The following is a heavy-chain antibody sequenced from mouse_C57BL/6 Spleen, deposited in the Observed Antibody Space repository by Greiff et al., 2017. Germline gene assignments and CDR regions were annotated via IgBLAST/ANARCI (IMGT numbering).Heavy chain of an antibody. CDR3: VRGVVATNYYAMDY. CDR1: GFTFNTYA. Sequence: EVMLVESGGGLVQPKGSLKLSCAASGFTFNTYAMHWVRQAPGKGLEWVARIRSKSSNYATYYADSVKDRFTISRDDSQSMLYLQMNNLKTEDTAMYYCVRGVVATNYYAMDYWGQGTSVTVSS. V-gene: IGHV10-3*01. D-gene: IGHD1-1*01. CDR2: IRSKSSNYAT. J-gene: IGHJ4*01.